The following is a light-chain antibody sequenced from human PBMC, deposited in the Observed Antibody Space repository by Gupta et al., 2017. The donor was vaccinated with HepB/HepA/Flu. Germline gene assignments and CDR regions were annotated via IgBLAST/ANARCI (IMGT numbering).Light chain of an antibody. CDR3: HHDNDWPFT. J-gene: IGKJ4*01. V-gene: IGKV3D-15*01. CDR2: GAV. Sequence: EILMTQSPGTLSVSPGERVTLSCRASQSVNTKLAWYQLKPGQAPRLLIYGAVISSSYIPATFSGSGSGTEFTLTIISLLSEDSAVSVCHHDNDWPFTFGVGTKLELK. CDR1: QSVNTK.